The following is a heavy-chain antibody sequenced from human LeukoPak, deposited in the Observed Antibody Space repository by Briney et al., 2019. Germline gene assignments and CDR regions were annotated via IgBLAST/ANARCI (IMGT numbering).Heavy chain of an antibody. J-gene: IGHJ4*02. D-gene: IGHD2-2*01. CDR2: ISDDSNYI. Sequence: GGSLRLSCAASGFTFSSYSMSWVRQAPGKGLEWVSSISDDSNYIYYADSVEGRFTISRDNAKNSLYLQMNSLRAEDTAVYYCANHLACGSTSCPPFDHWGQGTLVTVSS. V-gene: IGHV3-21*01. CDR3: ANHLACGSTSCPPFDH. CDR1: GFTFSSYS.